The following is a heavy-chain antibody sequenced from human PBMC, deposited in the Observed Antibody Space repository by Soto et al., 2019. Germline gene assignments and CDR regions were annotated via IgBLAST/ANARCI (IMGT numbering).Heavy chain of an antibody. D-gene: IGHD5-18*01. CDR3: ARVSGTATGFSAFDI. CDR2: IWYDGSNK. CDR1: VFTFSNYG. J-gene: IGHJ3*02. V-gene: IGHV3-33*08. Sequence: GGSLRLSRAASVFTFSNYGMHWVRPAPGKGLEWVAVIWYDGSNKYYADSVKGRFTISRDNSKNTLYLQMNSLRAEDTAVYYCARVSGTATGFSAFDIWGQGTMVTVSS.